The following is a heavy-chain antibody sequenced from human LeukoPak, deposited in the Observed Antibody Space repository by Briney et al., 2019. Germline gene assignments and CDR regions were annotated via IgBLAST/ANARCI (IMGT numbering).Heavy chain of an antibody. D-gene: IGHD3-10*01. J-gene: IGHJ4*02. Sequence: SETLSLTCAVSGGSISSSNWWSWVRQPPGKGLEWIGEIYHSGSTNHNPSLKSRVTISVDKTKNQFSLKLSSVTAADTAVYYCARDLHYYGSVNLDYGGQGTLVTVSS. CDR1: GGSISSSNW. CDR2: IYHSGST. CDR3: ARDLHYYGSVNLDY. V-gene: IGHV4-4*02.